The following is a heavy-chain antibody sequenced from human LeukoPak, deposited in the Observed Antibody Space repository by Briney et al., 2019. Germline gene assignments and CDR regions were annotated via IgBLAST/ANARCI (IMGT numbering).Heavy chain of an antibody. Sequence: SETLSLTCTVSSGSISSYYWSWIRQPPGKGLEWIGFLYYTGSTNYNPSLKSRVTISVDTSKDQFSLRLSSVTAADTAVYYCARVLPNYYDSSGYYYISYYFDYWGQGTPVTVSS. CDR1: SGSISSYY. CDR2: LYYTGST. CDR3: ARVLPNYYDSSGYYYISYYFDY. D-gene: IGHD3-22*01. J-gene: IGHJ4*02. V-gene: IGHV4-59*01.